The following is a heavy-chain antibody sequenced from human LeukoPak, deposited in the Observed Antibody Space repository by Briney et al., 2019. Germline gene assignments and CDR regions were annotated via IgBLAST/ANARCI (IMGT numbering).Heavy chain of an antibody. J-gene: IGHJ4*02. V-gene: IGHV1-2*02. CDR3: ARDKVRTTVTNELDY. CDR1: GYTFTGYY. CDR2: INPNGGGT. Sequence: PGASLKLSCKASGYTFTGYYMHWVRQAPGQGLEWMGFINPNGGGTNYAQKLQGSVTMTRDTSIRTAYMELSRLRPDDTAVYYCARDKVRTTVTNELDYWRQGTLVTVSS. D-gene: IGHD4-17*01.